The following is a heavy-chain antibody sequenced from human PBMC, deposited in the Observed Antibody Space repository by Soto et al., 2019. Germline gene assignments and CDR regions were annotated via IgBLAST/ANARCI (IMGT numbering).Heavy chain of an antibody. CDR2: ISGSSGSA. CDR3: VKDTSRAYNGYIQFFDN. Sequence: EVQLVASGGGCVQPGRSLRLSCAASGFTFNEHAMHWVRQGPGKGLEWVAGISGSSGSAGYADSVKGRFTIARDNAKSSLSLQMNSLRPEDTALYFCVKDTSRAYNGYIQFFDNWGQGTLVTVSS. V-gene: IGHV3-9*01. D-gene: IGHD5-12*01. J-gene: IGHJ4*02. CDR1: GFTFNEHA.